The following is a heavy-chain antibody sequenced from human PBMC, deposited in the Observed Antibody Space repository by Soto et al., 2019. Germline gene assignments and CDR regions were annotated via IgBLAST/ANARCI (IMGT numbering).Heavy chain of an antibody. D-gene: IGHD2-2*01. J-gene: IGHJ4*02. CDR2: ISYDGSNK. Sequence: SLRLSCAASGFTFSSYGMHWVLHAPGKGLEWVAVISYDGSNKYYADSVKGRFTISRDNSKNTLYLQMNSLRAEDTAVYYCARDSTRYCSSTSCYPGFDYWGQGTLVTVSS. CDR1: GFTFSSYG. CDR3: ARDSTRYCSSTSCYPGFDY. V-gene: IGHV3-30*03.